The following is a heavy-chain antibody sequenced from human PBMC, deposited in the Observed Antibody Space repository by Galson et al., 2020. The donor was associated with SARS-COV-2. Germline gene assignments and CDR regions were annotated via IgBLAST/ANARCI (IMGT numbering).Heavy chain of an antibody. V-gene: IGHV3-33*01. CDR2: ICYDGRNK. D-gene: IGHD3-22*01. CDR1: GFTFISYG. J-gene: IGHJ4*02. CDR3: ARDPAPYYYESSGYYCDY. Sequence: TGGSLRLSCAASGFTFISYGMHWVRQAPGKGLKWVAVICYDGRNKYSAASVKGRFTISRDNSKNTLYLQMNSLRAEDTAVYYCARDPAPYYYESSGYYCDYWGQGTLVTVAS.